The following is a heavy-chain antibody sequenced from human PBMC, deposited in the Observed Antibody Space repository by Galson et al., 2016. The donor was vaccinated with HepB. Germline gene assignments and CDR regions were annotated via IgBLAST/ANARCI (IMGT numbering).Heavy chain of an antibody. CDR1: GFSVYV. J-gene: IGHJ6*02. V-gene: IGHV3-23*01. D-gene: IGHD3-3*01. CDR3: AKDLHPEIARSSSDFWGGQVRRQGAGDYDMDV. CDR2: FSGYDGSS. Sequence: SLRLSCAASGFSVYVMSWVRQAPGKGLEWVATFSGYDGSSFYGDSVKGRFTIARDRAQTTLFLRMNRRRVEDTAVYYCAKDLHPEIARSSSDFWGGQVRRQGAGDYDMDVWGQGTTVTVSS.